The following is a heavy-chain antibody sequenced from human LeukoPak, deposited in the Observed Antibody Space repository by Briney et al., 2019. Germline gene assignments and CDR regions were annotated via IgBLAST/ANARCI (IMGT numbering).Heavy chain of an antibody. CDR3: PKDPNTFNRIYPAPPFDP. J-gene: IGHJ5*02. CDR2: ISGSGGST. CDR1: GFTFSRYV. V-gene: IGHV3-23*01. Sequence: PGGSLRLSCAASGFTFSRYVMSWVRQAPGKGLEWVSTISGSGGSTDYADSVKGRFTISRDNPKNTLYLQMNSLRVEDTAVYYWPKDPNTFNRIYPAPPFDPWGQGTLVTVSS. D-gene: IGHD2/OR15-2a*01.